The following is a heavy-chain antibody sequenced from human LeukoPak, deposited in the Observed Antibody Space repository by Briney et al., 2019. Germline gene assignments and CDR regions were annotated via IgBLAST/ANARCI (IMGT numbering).Heavy chain of an antibody. CDR3: ARAIYYDSSGYYFPFDY. D-gene: IGHD3-22*01. CDR1: GYSFTSYW. J-gene: IGHJ4*02. V-gene: IGHV5-51*01. Sequence: GESLKISCKGSGYSFTSYWIGWVRQMPGKGLEWMGIIYPGDSDTRYSPSFRGQVTISADKSISTAYLQWSSLKASDTAMYYCARAIYYDSSGYYFPFDYWGQGTLVTVSS. CDR2: IYPGDSDT.